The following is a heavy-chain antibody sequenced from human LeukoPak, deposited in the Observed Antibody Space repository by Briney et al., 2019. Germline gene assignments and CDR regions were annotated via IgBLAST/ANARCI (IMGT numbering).Heavy chain of an antibody. J-gene: IGHJ4*02. D-gene: IGHD1-26*01. Sequence: GGSLRLSCAASGFTFSSYAMHWVRQAPGKGLEWVAVISYDGSNKYYADSVKGRFTIPRDNSKNTLYLQMNSLRAEDTAVYYCARDPGGLFDYWGQGTLVTVSS. V-gene: IGHV3-30-3*01. CDR1: GFTFSSYA. CDR3: ARDPGGLFDY. CDR2: ISYDGSNK.